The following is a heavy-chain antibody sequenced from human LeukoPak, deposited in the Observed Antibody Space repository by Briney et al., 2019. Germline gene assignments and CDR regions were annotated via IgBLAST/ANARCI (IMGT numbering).Heavy chain of an antibody. CDR3: ARHVVSVAVAGKLNYFDY. CDR1: GGSFSGYY. CDR2: INHSGST. J-gene: IGHJ4*02. D-gene: IGHD6-19*01. Sequence: PSETLSLTCAVYGGSFSGYYWSWIRQPPGKGLEWIGEINHSGSTNYNPSLKSRVTISVDTSKNQFSLKLSSATAADTAVYYCARHVVSVAVAGKLNYFDYWGQGTLVTVSS. V-gene: IGHV4-34*01.